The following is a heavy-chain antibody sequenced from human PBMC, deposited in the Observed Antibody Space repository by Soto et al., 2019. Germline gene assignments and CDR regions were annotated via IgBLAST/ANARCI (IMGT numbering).Heavy chain of an antibody. D-gene: IGHD4-17*01. CDR2: ISYDGSNK. CDR1: GFTFSSYG. Sequence: GGSLRLSCAASGFTFSSYGMHWVRQAPGKGPEWVAVISYDGSNKYYADSVKGRFTIARDNSKNTLYLQMNSLRAEDTAVYYCAKDSHRTTVVTSSDAFDIWGQGTMVTVSS. CDR3: AKDSHRTTVVTSSDAFDI. J-gene: IGHJ3*02. V-gene: IGHV3-30*18.